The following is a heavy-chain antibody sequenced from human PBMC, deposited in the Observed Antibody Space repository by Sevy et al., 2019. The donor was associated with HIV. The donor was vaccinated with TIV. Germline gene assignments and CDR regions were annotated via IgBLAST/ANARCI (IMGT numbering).Heavy chain of an antibody. Sequence: GGSLRLSCAASGFTFSAYAMSWVRQAPGKGLEWVSCISSSGGSTYDADSVKGRFSISSDTSKNTLYLQMNSLRAEDTAVYYCATLRGGLYGSGYFQNWGQGTQVTVSS. D-gene: IGHD3-10*01. J-gene: IGHJ1*01. CDR1: GFTFSAYA. V-gene: IGHV3-23*01. CDR2: ISSSGGST. CDR3: ATLRGGLYGSGYFQN.